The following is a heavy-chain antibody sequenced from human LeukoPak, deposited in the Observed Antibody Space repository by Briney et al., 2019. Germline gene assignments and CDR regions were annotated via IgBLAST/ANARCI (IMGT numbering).Heavy chain of an antibody. CDR1: GFTFSTYS. CDR3: ARDTALTTIVGGPEY. V-gene: IGHV3-21*01. Sequence: PGGSLRLSCAASGFTFSTYSMNWVRQAPGKGLEWVSSITGSSRFIYYADSMKGRFTISRDNAKNSMYLQMSSLRAEDTAVYYCARDTALTTIVGGPEYWGQGTLVIVSS. CDR2: ITGSSRFI. J-gene: IGHJ4*02. D-gene: IGHD2-15*01.